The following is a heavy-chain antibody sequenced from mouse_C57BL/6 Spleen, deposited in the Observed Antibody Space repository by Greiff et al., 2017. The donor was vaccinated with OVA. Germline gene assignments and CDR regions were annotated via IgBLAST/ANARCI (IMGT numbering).Heavy chain of an antibody. CDR2: IDPNSGGT. V-gene: IGHV1-72*01. CDR1: GYTFTSYW. D-gene: IGHD2-4*01. CDR3: ASPIYYDYSFAY. Sequence: VQLQQPGAELVKPGASVKLSCKASGYTFTSYWMHWVKQRPGRGLEWIGRIDPNSGGTKYNEKFKSKATLTVDKPSSTAYMQLSSLTSEDSAVYYCASPIYYDYSFAYWGQGTLVTVSA. J-gene: IGHJ3*01.